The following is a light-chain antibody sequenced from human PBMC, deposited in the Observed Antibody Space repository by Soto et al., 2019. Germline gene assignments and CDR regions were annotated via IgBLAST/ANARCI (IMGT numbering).Light chain of an antibody. CDR1: SSDVGTYNL. CDR2: EGN. J-gene: IGLJ2*01. V-gene: IGLV2-23*01. Sequence: QSALTQPASVSGSPGQSITISCTGTSSDVGTYNLVSWYQQHPGKAPKLMIYEGNKRPSGVSSRFSGYNAGNTASLTISGLQGEDAAYYYWCSYAGNSRVFGGGTKLTVL. CDR3: CSYAGNSRV.